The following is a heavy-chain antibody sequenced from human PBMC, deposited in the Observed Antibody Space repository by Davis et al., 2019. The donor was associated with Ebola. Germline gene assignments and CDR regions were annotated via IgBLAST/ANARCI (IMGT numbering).Heavy chain of an antibody. J-gene: IGHJ4*02. V-gene: IGHV4-34*01. D-gene: IGHD3-3*01. CDR3: ARQGRERYYDFWSGYRTFDY. CDR1: GGSFSGYY. CDR2: INHSGST. Sequence: PSETLSLTCAVYGGSFSGYYWSWIRQPPGKGLEWIGEINHSGSTNYNPSLKSRVTISVDTSKNQFSLKLSSVTAADTAVYYCARQGRERYYDFWSGYRTFDYWGQGTLVTVSS.